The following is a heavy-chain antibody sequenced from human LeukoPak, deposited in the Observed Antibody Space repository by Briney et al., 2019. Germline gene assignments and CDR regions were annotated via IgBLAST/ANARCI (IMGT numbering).Heavy chain of an antibody. CDR3: TTDLPVVVPAAMPEVNYYYMDV. Sequence: PGGSLRLSCAASGFTFSNAWMSWVRQAPGKELEWVGRIKSKTDGGTTDYAAPVKGRFTISRDDSKNTLYLQMNSLKTEDTAVYYCTTDLPVVVPAAMPEVNYYYMDVWGKGTTVTISS. CDR2: IKSKTDGGTT. J-gene: IGHJ6*03. CDR1: GFTFSNAW. V-gene: IGHV3-15*01. D-gene: IGHD2-2*01.